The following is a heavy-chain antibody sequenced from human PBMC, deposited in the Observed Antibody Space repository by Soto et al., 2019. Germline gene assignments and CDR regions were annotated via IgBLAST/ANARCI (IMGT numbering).Heavy chain of an antibody. D-gene: IGHD3-16*02. CDR1: GFTFSSYW. Sequence: GGSLRLSCAASGFTFSSYWMHWVRQAPGKGLVWVSRINSDGSSTSYADSVKGRFTISRDNAKNTLYLQMYSLRAEDTAVYYCARDRSGRYYDSVWGSYRPGGWGDPWGQGT. CDR2: INSDGSST. CDR3: ARDRSGRYYDSVWGSYRPGGWGDP. V-gene: IGHV3-74*01. J-gene: IGHJ5*02.